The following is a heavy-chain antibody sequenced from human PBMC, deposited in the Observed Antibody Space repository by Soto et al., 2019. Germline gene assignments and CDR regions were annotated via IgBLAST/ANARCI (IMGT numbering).Heavy chain of an antibody. CDR3: ARHPHGDFGADNWFDP. CDR1: GYSFTSYW. J-gene: IGHJ5*02. D-gene: IGHD4-17*01. Sequence: LKISCKGSGYSFTSYWIGWVRQMPGKGLEWMGIIYPGDSDTRYSPSFQGQVTISADKSISTAYLQWSSLKASDTAMYYCARHPHGDFGADNWFDPWGQGTLVTVSS. V-gene: IGHV5-51*01. CDR2: IYPGDSDT.